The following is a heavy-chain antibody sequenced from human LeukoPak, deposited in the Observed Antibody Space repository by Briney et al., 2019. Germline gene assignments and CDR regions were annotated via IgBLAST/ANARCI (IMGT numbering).Heavy chain of an antibody. J-gene: IGHJ4*02. Sequence: GGSLRLSCAASGFTFSSYGMSWVRQAPGKGLEWVSAISGSGGSTYYADSVKGRFTISRDNSKNTLYLQMNSLRAEDTAVYYCARRNHDGYYYDSSGYYYLWGQGTLVTVSS. CDR3: ARRNHDGYYYDSSGYYYL. V-gene: IGHV3-23*01. D-gene: IGHD3-22*01. CDR1: GFTFSSYG. CDR2: ISGSGGST.